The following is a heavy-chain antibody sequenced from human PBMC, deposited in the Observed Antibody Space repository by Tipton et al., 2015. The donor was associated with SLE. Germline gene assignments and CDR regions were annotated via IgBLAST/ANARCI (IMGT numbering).Heavy chain of an antibody. CDR1: GFRFSHYW. CDR2: ISASGSDT. Sequence: SLRLSCAASGFRFSHYWMSWVRQAPGKGLQWVSAISASGSDTYYADSVKGRFTISRDNSKNTLFLQMNSLRAEDTAVYYCAKDSPPVEYSSMYYFDYWGQGTQVTVSS. D-gene: IGHD2-2*01. J-gene: IGHJ4*02. CDR3: AKDSPPVEYSSMYYFDY. V-gene: IGHV3-23*01.